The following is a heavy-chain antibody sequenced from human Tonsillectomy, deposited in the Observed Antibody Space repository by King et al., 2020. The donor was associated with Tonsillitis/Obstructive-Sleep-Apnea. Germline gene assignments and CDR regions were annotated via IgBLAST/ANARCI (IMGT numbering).Heavy chain of an antibody. D-gene: IGHD3-22*01. V-gene: IGHV3-30*04. J-gene: IGHJ5*02. Sequence: VQLVESGGPVVQPGRSLRVPCAASGFTFSTYAMHWVRRAPGRGLEWGAVISYDERNKYYADSERGRFTIPRDNSKNTPYLRMNSLRAEDTAVFYCARPTEDHYYDIRDYYPNCFDPWGQGTLVSVSS. CDR1: GFTFSTYA. CDR3: ARPTEDHYYDIRDYYPNCFDP. CDR2: ISYDERNK.